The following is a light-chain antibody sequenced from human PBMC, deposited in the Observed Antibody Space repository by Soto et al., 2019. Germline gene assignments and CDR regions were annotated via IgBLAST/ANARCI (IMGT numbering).Light chain of an antibody. CDR2: DVS. Sequence: QSVLTQPRSVSGSPGQSVTISCTGTSCDVGGYNYVSWYQQHPGKAPKLMIYDVSKRPSGVPDRFSGSKSGNTASLTISGLRAEDEADYYCCSYAGSYTLLGTGTKVTVL. CDR1: SCDVGGYNY. V-gene: IGLV2-11*01. J-gene: IGLJ1*01. CDR3: CSYAGSYTL.